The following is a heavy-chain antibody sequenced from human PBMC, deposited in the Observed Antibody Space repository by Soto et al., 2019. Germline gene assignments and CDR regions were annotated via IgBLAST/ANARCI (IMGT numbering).Heavy chain of an antibody. V-gene: IGHV1-69*01. CDR3: ASSVLGYCSSTSCLKDNYLDY. CDR2: IIPIFGTA. D-gene: IGHD2-2*01. Sequence: QVQLVQSGAEVKKPGSSVKVSCKASGGTFSSYAISWVRQAPGQGLEWMGGIIPIFGTANYAQKFQGRVTITADESTSTAYMELSSLRSEDTAVYYCASSVLGYCSSTSCLKDNYLDYWGQGTLVTVSS. J-gene: IGHJ4*02. CDR1: GGTFSSYA.